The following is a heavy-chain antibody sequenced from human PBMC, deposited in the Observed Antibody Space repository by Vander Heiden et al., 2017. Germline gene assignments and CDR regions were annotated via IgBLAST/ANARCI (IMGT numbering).Heavy chain of an antibody. V-gene: IGHV3-23*01. CDR2: ISGNGGGSI. Sequence: VQLLASGGGLVQPGGSLRLSWAASGFTLSTYAMSWVRQAPGKGLEWVSGISGNGGGSIFYADPVKGRFTISRDNSKNTLYLQMNSLRDEDTAVYYCAKDGGRYHYDYWGQGTLVTVSS. J-gene: IGHJ4*02. D-gene: IGHD3-16*01. CDR3: AKDGGRYHYDY. CDR1: GFTLSTYA.